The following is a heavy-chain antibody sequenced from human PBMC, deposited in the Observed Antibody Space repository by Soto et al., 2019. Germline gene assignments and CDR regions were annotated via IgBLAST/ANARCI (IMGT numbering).Heavy chain of an antibody. CDR2: IYSGGST. V-gene: IGHV3-53*01. J-gene: IGHJ3*02. D-gene: IGHD3-22*01. Sequence: PGGSLRLSCAASGFTVSSNYMSWVRQAPGKGLEWVSVIYSGGSTYYADSVKGRFTISRDNSKNTLYLQMNSLRAEDTAVYYCARVLSSGYWYDAFDIWGQGTMVTVSS. CDR3: ARVLSSGYWYDAFDI. CDR1: GFTVSSNY.